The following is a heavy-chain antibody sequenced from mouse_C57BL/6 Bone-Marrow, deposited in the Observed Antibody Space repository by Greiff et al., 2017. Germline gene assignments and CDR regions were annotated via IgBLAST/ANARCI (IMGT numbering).Heavy chain of an antibody. V-gene: IGHV5-6*01. CDR3: ARQLRAY. Sequence: EVQLQESGGDLVKPGGSLKLSCAASGFTFSSYGMSWVRQTPDKRLEWVATISSGGSYTYYPDRVKGRFTISRDNAKNTLYLQMSSLKSEDTAMYYCARQLRAYWGQGTLVTVSA. CDR1: GFTFSSYG. D-gene: IGHD3-2*02. J-gene: IGHJ3*01. CDR2: ISSGGSYT.